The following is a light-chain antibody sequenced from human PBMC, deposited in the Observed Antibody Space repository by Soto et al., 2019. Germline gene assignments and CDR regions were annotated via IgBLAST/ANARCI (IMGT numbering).Light chain of an antibody. V-gene: IGKV3-15*01. CDR2: CAS. CDR1: QSVSSN. Sequence: EIVMTQSPATLSVSPGESATLSCSASQSVSSNLAWFQQRPGKAPRLLIYCASTRATGVPARLSGSGSGTEFTLSISSLLSEDFTIDYCRHYNNLPLTFGGGTEVEIK. CDR3: RHYNNLPLT. J-gene: IGKJ4*01.